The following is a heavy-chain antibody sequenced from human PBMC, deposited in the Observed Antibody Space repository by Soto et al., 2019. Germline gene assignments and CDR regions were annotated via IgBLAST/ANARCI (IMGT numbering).Heavy chain of an antibody. CDR3: ARVPDR. CDR2: IYHSGST. D-gene: IGHD2-2*01. J-gene: IGHJ5*02. CDR1: GVSFSGYY. Sequence: PSETLSLTCAVYGVSFSGYYWTWIRQPPGTGLEWIGYIYHSGSTYYNPSLKSRVTISVDRSKNQFSLKLSSVTAADTAVYYCARVPDRWGQGTLVTVSS. V-gene: IGHV4-34*01.